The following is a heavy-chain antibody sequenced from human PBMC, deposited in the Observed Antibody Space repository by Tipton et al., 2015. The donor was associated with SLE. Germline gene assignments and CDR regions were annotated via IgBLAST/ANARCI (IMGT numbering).Heavy chain of an antibody. CDR2: INHSGST. CDR1: GETFSDYY. D-gene: IGHD4-17*01. CDR3: ARGFDYGYSRGMDV. Sequence: LRLSCAVYGETFSDYYWNWIRQPPGKGLEWIGEINHSGSTNYSPSLKSRVTISRDTSKNQFSLKLTSVTAADTAIYYCARGFDYGYSRGMDVWGQGTTVTVSS. V-gene: IGHV4-34*01. J-gene: IGHJ6*02.